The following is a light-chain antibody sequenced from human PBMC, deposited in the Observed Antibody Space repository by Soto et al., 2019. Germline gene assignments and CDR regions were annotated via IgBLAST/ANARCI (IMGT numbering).Light chain of an antibody. CDR2: DVS. CDR1: SSDVGGYNY. J-gene: IGLJ1*01. V-gene: IGLV2-14*01. CDR3: SSYTSSSTNYV. Sequence: QSALTQPASVSGSPGQSITISCTGTSSDVGGYNYVSWYQQYPGKAPKLMIYDVSDRPSGISDRVSGSKSGNTASLTISGLQAEDEDDYYCSSYTSSSTNYVFGTGTKLTVL.